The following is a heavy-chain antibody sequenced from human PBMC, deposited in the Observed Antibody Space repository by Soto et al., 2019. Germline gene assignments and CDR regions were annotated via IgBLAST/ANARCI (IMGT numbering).Heavy chain of an antibody. Sequence: SETLSLTCSFSGDSVTSHYLTWIRQPPEKGLEWIGYIYYSGSTYYNPSLKSRVTISVDTSKNQFSLKLSSVTAADTAVYYCARGRDVLLWFGEPAYYYGMDVWGQGTTVTVSS. CDR3: ARGRDVLLWFGEPAYYYGMDV. D-gene: IGHD3-10*01. CDR2: IYYSGST. V-gene: IGHV4-59*08. J-gene: IGHJ6*02. CDR1: GDSVTSHY.